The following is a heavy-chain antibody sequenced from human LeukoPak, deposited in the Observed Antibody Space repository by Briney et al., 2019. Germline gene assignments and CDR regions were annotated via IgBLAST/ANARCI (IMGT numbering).Heavy chain of an antibody. CDR1: GFTFSSYA. V-gene: IGHV3-30-3*01. CDR3: ATDRDYYDSSGYYFDY. Sequence: GGPLRLSCAASGFTFSSYAMHWVRQAPGKGLEWVAVISYDGSNKYYADSVKGRFTISRDNSKNTLYLQMNNLRAEDTAVYYCATDRDYYDSSGYYFDYWGQGTLVTVSS. J-gene: IGHJ4*02. CDR2: ISYDGSNK. D-gene: IGHD3-22*01.